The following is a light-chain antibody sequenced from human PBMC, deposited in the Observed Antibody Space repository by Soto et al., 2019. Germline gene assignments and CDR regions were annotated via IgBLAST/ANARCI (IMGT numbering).Light chain of an antibody. V-gene: IGKV1-39*01. J-gene: IGKJ2*01. CDR1: QSIDTY. Sequence: DIQMTQSPSSLSASVGDRVTITCRASQSIDTYLNWFQQKPGKAPKLLIYAASNLQSGVPSRFSGSGSWTEFTLTISSLQPEDFATYYCQQSYSTPIYTFGQGTNLEIK. CDR3: QQSYSTPIYT. CDR2: AAS.